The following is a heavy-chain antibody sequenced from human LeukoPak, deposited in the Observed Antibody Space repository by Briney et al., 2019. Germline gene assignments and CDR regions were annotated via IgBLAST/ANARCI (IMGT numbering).Heavy chain of an antibody. J-gene: IGHJ3*02. Sequence: ASVKVSCKASGYTFTSYYMHWVRQAPGQGLEWMGIINPSGGSTSYAQKFQGRVTMTRDTSTSTVYMELSSLRSEDTAVYYCARVPLFRFAEGAFDIWGQGTMVTVSS. D-gene: IGHD3-3*01. CDR2: INPSGGST. CDR3: ARVPLFRFAEGAFDI. V-gene: IGHV1-46*01. CDR1: GYTFTSYY.